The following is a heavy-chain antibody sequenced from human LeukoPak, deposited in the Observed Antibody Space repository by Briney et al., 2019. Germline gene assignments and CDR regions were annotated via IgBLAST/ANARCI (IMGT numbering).Heavy chain of an antibody. CDR3: ARGAPWSGYYRNYYMDV. CDR2: ISSSSSYI. Sequence: PWRSLRLSCAASGFTFSSYSMNWVRQAPGKGLELVSSISSSSSYIYYADSVKGRFTISRDNAKNSLYLQMNSLRAEDTAVYYCARGAPWSGYYRNYYMDVWGKGTTVTV. CDR1: GFTFSSYS. D-gene: IGHD3-3*01. V-gene: IGHV3-21*01. J-gene: IGHJ6*03.